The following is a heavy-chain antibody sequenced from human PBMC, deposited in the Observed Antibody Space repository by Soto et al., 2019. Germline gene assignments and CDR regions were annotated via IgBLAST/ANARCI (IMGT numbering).Heavy chain of an antibody. D-gene: IGHD6-19*01. CDR3: ARMSKAVADFPHNDY. CDR1: GDSLRKSSSY. J-gene: IGHJ4*02. V-gene: IGHV4-39*01. Sequence: LSLTCSVSGDSLRKSSSYWGWIRQSPGKGPEWIGTFYYNGNTYYNPSLESRGAISVDASKNQFTLRLASLTAADTATYYCARMSKAVADFPHNDYWGQGTLVTVSS. CDR2: FYYNGNT.